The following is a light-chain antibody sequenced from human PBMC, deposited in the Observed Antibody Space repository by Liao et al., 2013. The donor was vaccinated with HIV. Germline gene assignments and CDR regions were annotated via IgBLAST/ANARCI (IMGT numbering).Light chain of an antibody. CDR1: DLGSKS. CDR2: YNK. CDR3: QVWDSSSDHYV. V-gene: IGLV3-21*01. Sequence: SYELTQPPSVSVAPGKTARITCGGTDLGSKSVHWYQQQPGQAPVVVIFYNKDRPSGIPERFSGSNSGNTATLTISRVDAGDEADYYCQVWDSSSDHYVFGTGTKVTVL. J-gene: IGLJ1*01.